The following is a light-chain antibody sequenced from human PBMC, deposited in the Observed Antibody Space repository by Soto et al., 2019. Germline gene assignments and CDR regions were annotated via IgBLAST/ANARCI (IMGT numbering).Light chain of an antibody. CDR2: KAS. CDR3: QQYNSYWT. Sequence: DIQMTQSPSTLSASVGDRVTITCRASQSISSWLAWYQQKPGKAPKLLIYKASSLESGVPSRFSGSGSGTAFTLTISSLQPDDVATYYCQQYNSYWTCGQGTKVEIK. J-gene: IGKJ1*01. CDR1: QSISSW. V-gene: IGKV1-5*03.